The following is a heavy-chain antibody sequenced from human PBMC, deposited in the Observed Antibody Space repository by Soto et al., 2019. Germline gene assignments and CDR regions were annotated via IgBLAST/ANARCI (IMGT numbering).Heavy chain of an antibody. CDR1: GFTFSSYG. CDR3: ARDPIPDFWSGHPRNYYYYYMDV. CDR2: IWYDGSNK. J-gene: IGHJ6*03. Sequence: GGSLRLSCAASGFTFSSYGMHWVRQAPGKGLEWVAVIWYDGSNKYYADSVKGRFTISRDNSKNTLYLQMNSLRAEDTAVYYCARDPIPDFWSGHPRNYYYYYMDVWGKGTTVTVSS. V-gene: IGHV3-33*01. D-gene: IGHD3-3*01.